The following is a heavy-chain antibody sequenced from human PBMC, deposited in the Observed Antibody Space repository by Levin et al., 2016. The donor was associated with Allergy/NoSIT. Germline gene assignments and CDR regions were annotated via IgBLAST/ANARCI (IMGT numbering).Heavy chain of an antibody. V-gene: IGHV4-39*01. CDR2: VFYSGIT. Sequence: SETLSLTCTVSGGSISRSSTYYWGWIRQPPGKGLEWIGSVFYSGITYYSPSLKSRVAISVDTSRNQFSLQLTSVTAADTAVYYCARLPAFRGGFHFFHMDVWGGGATVTVSS. CDR3: ARLPAFRGGFHFFHMDV. D-gene: IGHD3-16*01. CDR1: GGSISRSSTYY. J-gene: IGHJ6*03.